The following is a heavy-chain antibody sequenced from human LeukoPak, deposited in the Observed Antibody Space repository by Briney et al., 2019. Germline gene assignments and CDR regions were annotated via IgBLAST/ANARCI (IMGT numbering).Heavy chain of an antibody. CDR1: GFTFSSYP. J-gene: IGHJ4*02. CDR2: ISSSGSRT. V-gene: IGHV3-23*01. CDR3: ARTSSSTIDY. Sequence: GGSLRLSCAASGFTFSSYPVSWVRQAPGKGLEWVSAISSSGSRTYYVASVKGRFTISRDNSKNTLYLQMNSLRAEDTAVYYCARTSSSTIDYWGQGTLVTVPS.